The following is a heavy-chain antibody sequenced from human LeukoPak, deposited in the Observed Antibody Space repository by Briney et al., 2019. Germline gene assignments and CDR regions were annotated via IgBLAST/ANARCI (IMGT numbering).Heavy chain of an antibody. CDR2: ISARGGTI. D-gene: IGHD5-18*01. J-gene: IGHJ4*02. CDR1: GFTFSDYY. CDR3: LRYNYGYYFDY. Sequence: PGGSLRLSCAASGFTFSDYYMSWIRQAPGKGLEWVSYISARGGTIFYADSVRGRFTISRDNAKNSLYLQMNSLRAEDTAVYYCLRYNYGYYFDYWGQGTLVTVSS. V-gene: IGHV3-11*04.